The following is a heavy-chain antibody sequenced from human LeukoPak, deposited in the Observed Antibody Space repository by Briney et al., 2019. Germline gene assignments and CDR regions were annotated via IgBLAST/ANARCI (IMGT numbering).Heavy chain of an antibody. V-gene: IGHV4-59*08. CDR1: GGSIRSYY. CDR2: IYYSGCT. Sequence: SETLSLTCTVSGGSIRSYYWSWIRQPPGKGLEGIGDIYYSGCTNYNPSLKSRVTLSVDTSKNQFSLKLSSVTAAETAVYYCARQQVYYDILTGYSDAFDIWGQGTMVTVSS. CDR3: ARQQVYYDILTGYSDAFDI. J-gene: IGHJ3*02. D-gene: IGHD3-9*01.